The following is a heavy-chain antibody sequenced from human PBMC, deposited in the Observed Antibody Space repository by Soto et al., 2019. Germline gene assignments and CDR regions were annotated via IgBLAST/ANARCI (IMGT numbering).Heavy chain of an antibody. CDR2: IYYSGST. V-gene: IGHV4-31*03. CDR1: GGSISSGGYY. Sequence: LSLTCTVSGGSISSGGYYWSWIRHHPGKVLEWIGYIYYSGSTYYNPSLKSRVTISVDTSKNQFSLKLSSVTAADTAVYYCARDRGQQLADAFDIWGQGTMVTVSS. CDR3: ARDRGQQLADAFDI. J-gene: IGHJ3*02. D-gene: IGHD6-13*01.